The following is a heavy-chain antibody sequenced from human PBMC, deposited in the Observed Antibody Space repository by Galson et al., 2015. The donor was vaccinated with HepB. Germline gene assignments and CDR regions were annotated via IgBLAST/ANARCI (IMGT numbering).Heavy chain of an antibody. D-gene: IGHD5-18*01. J-gene: IGHJ4*02. CDR3: TRLSYGDF. CDR2: INSRSSHI. Sequence: SLRLSCAASGFTFSSYTMNWVRQAPGKGLEWVSSINSRSSHIYYADSVKGRFTISRDNAKNSLYLQMSSLRAEDTAVYYCTRLSYGDFWGQGTLVTVSS. V-gene: IGHV3-21*03. CDR1: GFTFSSYT.